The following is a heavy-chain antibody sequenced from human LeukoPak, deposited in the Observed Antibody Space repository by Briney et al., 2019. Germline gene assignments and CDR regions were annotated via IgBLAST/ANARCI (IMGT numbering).Heavy chain of an antibody. CDR2: MYYSGST. V-gene: IGHV4-59*01. Sequence: TSETLSLTCTASGGSMRGYYWRWIRQPPGKGLQWIAYMYYSGSTNNNPSLKSRVTISVDTSKNQFSLKLSSVTAADTAVYYCARVNDYYDSTSYYYFAFDIWGQGTMVTVSS. CDR3: ARVNDYYDSTSYYYFAFDI. J-gene: IGHJ3*02. CDR1: GGSMRGYY. D-gene: IGHD3-22*01.